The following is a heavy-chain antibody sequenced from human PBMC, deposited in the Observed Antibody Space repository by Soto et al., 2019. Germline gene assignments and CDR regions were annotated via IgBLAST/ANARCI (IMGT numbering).Heavy chain of an antibody. Sequence: GGSLRLSCTTSGFTFADYAVSWGRQAPGKGLEWVGFIRSKSYGGTTEYAASVKGRFTISRDDSKGIAYLQMDSLKTEDTAVYFCSRNVIANFWGQGTLVTVSS. V-gene: IGHV3-49*04. D-gene: IGHD2-21*01. J-gene: IGHJ4*02. CDR1: GFTFADYA. CDR2: IRSKSYGGTT. CDR3: SRNVIANF.